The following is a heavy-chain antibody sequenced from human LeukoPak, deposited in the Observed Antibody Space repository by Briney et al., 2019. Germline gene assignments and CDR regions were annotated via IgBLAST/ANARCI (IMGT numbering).Heavy chain of an antibody. CDR3: ARGSRDGYNTFDY. CDR2: INHSGST. V-gene: IGHV4-34*01. Sequence: SETPSLTCAVYGGSFSGYYWSWIRQPPGKGLEWIGEINHSGSTNYNPSLKSRVTISVDTSKNQFSLKLSSVTAADTAVYYCARGSRDGYNTFDYWGQGTLVTVSS. CDR1: GGSFSGYY. D-gene: IGHD5-12*01. J-gene: IGHJ4*02.